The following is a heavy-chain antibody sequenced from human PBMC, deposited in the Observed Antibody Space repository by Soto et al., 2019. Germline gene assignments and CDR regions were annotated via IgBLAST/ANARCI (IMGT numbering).Heavy chain of an antibody. D-gene: IGHD3-16*02. CDR1: GYTFTSYA. J-gene: IGHJ6*02. CDR3: ARDQEGYDYVWGSYRPYYYYYGMDV. Sequence: QVQLVQSGAEVKKPGASVKVSCKASGYTFTSYAMHWVRQAPGQRLDWMGWINAGNGNTKYSQKFQGRVTITRDTSASTAYMELSSLRSEDTAVYYCARDQEGYDYVWGSYRPYYYYYGMDVWGQGTTVTVSS. V-gene: IGHV1-3*01. CDR2: INAGNGNT.